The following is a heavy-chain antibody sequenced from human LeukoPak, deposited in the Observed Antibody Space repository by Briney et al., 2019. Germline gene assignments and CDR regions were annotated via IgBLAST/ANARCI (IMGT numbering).Heavy chain of an antibody. D-gene: IGHD5-24*01. CDR2: INPNIGGT. CDR1: GYTFTGYY. Sequence: ASVKVSCKASGYTFTGYYMHWVRQAPGQGLEWMGWINPNIGGTNYAQKFQGRVTMPSDTSISTAYIDLSRLRSGDTAVDYCARVVDGYIPYDYWGQGTLVTVSS. V-gene: IGHV1-2*02. J-gene: IGHJ4*02. CDR3: ARVVDGYIPYDY.